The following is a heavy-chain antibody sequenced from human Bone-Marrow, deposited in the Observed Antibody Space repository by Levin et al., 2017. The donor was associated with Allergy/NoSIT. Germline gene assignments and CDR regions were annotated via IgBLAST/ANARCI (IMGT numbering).Heavy chain of an antibody. CDR2: ISKGGSNK. CDR3: AKERFGEFNGAFDI. D-gene: IGHD3-10*01. J-gene: IGHJ3*02. Sequence: GGSLRLSCAASGFTFSNFGMHWVRQAPGKGLEWVAVISKGGSNKFYADSVEGRFTLSRDNSNNMLYLQMSSLRAEDTAVYFCAKERFGEFNGAFDIWGQGIVVTVSS. V-gene: IGHV3-30*18. CDR1: GFTFSNFG.